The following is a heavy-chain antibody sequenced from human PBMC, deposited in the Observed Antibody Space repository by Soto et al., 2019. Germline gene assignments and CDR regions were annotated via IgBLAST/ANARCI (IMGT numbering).Heavy chain of an antibody. CDR2: FDPEDGET. J-gene: IGHJ5*02. V-gene: IGHV1-24*01. Sequence: ASVKVSCKVSGYTLTELSMHWVRQAPGEGLEWMGGFDPEDGETIYAQKFQGRVTMTEDTSTDTAYMELSSLRSEDTAVYYCATARYPIYCSSTSCYQNWFDPWGQGTLVTVYS. CDR1: GYTLTELS. CDR3: ATARYPIYCSSTSCYQNWFDP. D-gene: IGHD2-2*01.